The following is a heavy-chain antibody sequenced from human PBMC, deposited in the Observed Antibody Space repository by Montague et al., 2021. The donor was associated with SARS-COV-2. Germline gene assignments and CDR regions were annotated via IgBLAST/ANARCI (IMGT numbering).Heavy chain of an antibody. D-gene: IGHD6-19*01. Sequence: CAISGDSVSSNRLAWGGIRQSPSRGLEWLGRTYYRSKWYSDYAPSVRGRLTVNPDASKNEFSLELNYVTPEDTAVYYCVRYSGWFYFDFWGQGTLVTVSS. J-gene: IGHJ4*02. CDR1: GDSVSSNRLA. CDR2: TYYRSKWYS. CDR3: VRYSGWFYFDF. V-gene: IGHV6-1*01.